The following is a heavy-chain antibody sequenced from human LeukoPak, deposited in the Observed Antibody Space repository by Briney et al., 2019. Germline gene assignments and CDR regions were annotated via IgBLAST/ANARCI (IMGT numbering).Heavy chain of an antibody. J-gene: IGHJ4*02. D-gene: IGHD6-13*01. V-gene: IGHV4-30-2*01. Sequence: SETLSLTCTVSGGSISSGGYYWSWIRQPPGKGLGWIGYIYHSGSTYYNPSLKSRVTISVDRSKNQFSLKLSSVTAADTAVYYCARHSIAAADVPVFYFDYWGQGTLVTVSS. CDR2: IYHSGST. CDR3: ARHSIAAADVPVFYFDY. CDR1: GGSISSGGYY.